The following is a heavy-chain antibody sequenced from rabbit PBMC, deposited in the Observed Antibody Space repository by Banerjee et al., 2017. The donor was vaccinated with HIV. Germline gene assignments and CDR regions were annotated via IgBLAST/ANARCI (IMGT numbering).Heavy chain of an antibody. D-gene: IGHD6-1*01. V-gene: IGHV1S40*01. CDR3: ARETYDYGGYAYRFNL. Sequence: QSLEESGGDLVKPGASLTLTCTASGFSFSSGYYMCWVRQAPGKGLEWIACIYAGSSSSTYYASWAKGRFTISKTSSTTVTLQMTSLTAADTATYFCARETYDYGGYAYRFNLWGPGTLVTVS. CDR2: IYAGSSSST. CDR1: GFSFSSGYY. J-gene: IGHJ4*01.